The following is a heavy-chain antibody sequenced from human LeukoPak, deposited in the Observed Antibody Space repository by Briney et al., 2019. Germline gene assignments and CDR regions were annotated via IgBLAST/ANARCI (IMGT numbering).Heavy chain of an antibody. Sequence: PGRSLRLSCAASGFTFSSYAMHWVRQAPGKGLEWVAVISYDGSNKYYADSVKGRFTISRDNAKNSLYLQMNSLRAEDTAVYYCARDGIQLWLYWGQGTLVTVSS. J-gene: IGHJ4*02. CDR2: ISYDGSNK. CDR3: ARDGIQLWLY. CDR1: GFTFSSYA. D-gene: IGHD5-18*01. V-gene: IGHV3-30-3*01.